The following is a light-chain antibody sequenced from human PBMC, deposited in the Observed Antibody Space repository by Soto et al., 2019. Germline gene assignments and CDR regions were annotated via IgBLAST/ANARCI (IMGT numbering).Light chain of an antibody. Sequence: ALPKPASVTMLPGQSITISCTGTSSDVGAYNFVSWYQQHPGKAPKLIIYDVNNRPSEVSNRFSGSKSGNTASLTISGLQAEDEGDYYCSSFTTGVNYVFGIGTKVTVL. J-gene: IGLJ1*01. CDR2: DVN. V-gene: IGLV2-14*03. CDR1: SSDVGAYNF. CDR3: SSFTTGVNYV.